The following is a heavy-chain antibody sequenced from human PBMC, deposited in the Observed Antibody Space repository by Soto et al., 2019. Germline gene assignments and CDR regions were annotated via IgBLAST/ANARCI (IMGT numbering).Heavy chain of an antibody. CDR2: IYYSGST. CDR3: ARMTTVGAPDY. J-gene: IGHJ4*02. CDR1: GGSISSYY. Sequence: TLSLTCTVSGGSISSYYWSWIRQPPGKGLEWIGYIYYSGSTNYNPSLKSRVTISVDTSKNQFSLKLSSVTAADTAVYYCARMTTVGAPDYWGQGTLVTVS. D-gene: IGHD4-17*01. V-gene: IGHV4-59*01.